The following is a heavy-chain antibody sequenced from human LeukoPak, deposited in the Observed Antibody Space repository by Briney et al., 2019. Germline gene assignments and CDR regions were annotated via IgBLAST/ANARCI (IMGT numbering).Heavy chain of an antibody. V-gene: IGHV4-61*02. J-gene: IGHJ5*02. Sequence: SETLCLTCTVSGGSISSGSYYWSWIRQAAGKGLEWIGRIYTSGSTNYNPSLKSRVTISVDTSKNQFSLKLSSVTAADTAVYYCARNGIAAAGTGPWVGWFDPWGQGTLVTVSS. CDR3: ARNGIAAAGTGPWVGWFDP. CDR1: GGSISSGSYY. CDR2: IYTSGST. D-gene: IGHD6-13*01.